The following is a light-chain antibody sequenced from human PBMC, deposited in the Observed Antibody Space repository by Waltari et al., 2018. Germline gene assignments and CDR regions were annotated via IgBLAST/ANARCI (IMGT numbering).Light chain of an antibody. J-gene: IGLJ1*01. CDR1: NTDVGSHDL. V-gene: IGLV2-23*02. CDR2: DVN. Sequence: QSALTQPASVSGSPGQSITISCTGTNTDVGSHDLVSWYQQHPGKAPKRIIYDVNKRPSGVPNRFSGSRSGNTASLTMSGLQAEDEADYYCCSFAHRSTYVFGTGTKVTVL. CDR3: CSFAHRSTYV.